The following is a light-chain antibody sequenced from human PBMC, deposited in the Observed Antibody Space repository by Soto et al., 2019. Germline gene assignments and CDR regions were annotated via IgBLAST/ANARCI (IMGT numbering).Light chain of an antibody. V-gene: IGLV1-44*01. CDR2: GNY. Sequence: QSAVTQPPSTSGAPGQRVIISCSGATSNIGRNSVSWYQQLPGSAPKLLIYGNYLRPSGVPDRFSGAKSGTSASLAISGLQSEDEADYFCATWDDSVSGSVIFGGGTKLTVL. CDR1: TSNIGRNS. J-gene: IGLJ2*01. CDR3: ATWDDSVSGSVI.